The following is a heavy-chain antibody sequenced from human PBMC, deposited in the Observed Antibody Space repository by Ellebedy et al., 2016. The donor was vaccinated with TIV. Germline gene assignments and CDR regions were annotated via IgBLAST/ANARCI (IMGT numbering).Heavy chain of an antibody. V-gene: IGHV1-69*13. J-gene: IGHJ3*02. CDR1: GGTFSSYA. D-gene: IGHD2-2*01. CDR2: IIPIFGTA. CDR3: ATAPGLVPAARENRYAFDI. Sequence: SVKVSXKASGGTFSSYAISWVRQAPGQGLEWMGGIIPIFGTANYAQKFQGRVTITADESTSTAYMELSSLRSEDTAVYYCATAPGLVPAARENRYAFDIWGQGTMVTVSS.